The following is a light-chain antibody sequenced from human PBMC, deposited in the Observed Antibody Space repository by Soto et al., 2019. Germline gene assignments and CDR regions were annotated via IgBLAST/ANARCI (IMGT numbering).Light chain of an antibody. J-gene: IGKJ1*01. CDR3: QQYNGT. CDR1: QTIGNW. V-gene: IGKV1-5*03. CDR2: KAS. Sequence: DIQMTQSPSTLSASVGDRVTITCRASQTIGNWLAWYQQKAGKAPKLLIYKASSLEGGVTSRFSGSGTGTEFTLTISSLQLDYFATYYCQQYNGTFGQGTKVEIK.